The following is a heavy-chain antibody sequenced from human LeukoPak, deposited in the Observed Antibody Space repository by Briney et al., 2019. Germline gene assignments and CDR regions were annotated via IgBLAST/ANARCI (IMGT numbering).Heavy chain of an antibody. V-gene: IGHV3-7*01. CDR2: IKQDGSEA. CDR3: ARVGIAAAGTNFDY. CDR1: GFTFSSYW. J-gene: IGHJ4*02. D-gene: IGHD6-13*01. Sequence: GGSLRLSCAASGFTFSSYWMTWVRQAPGKGLEWVANIKQDGSEAYYVDSVKGRFTVSRDNAKNSLYLQMNSLRAEDTAVYYCARVGIAAAGTNFDYWGQGTLVTVSS.